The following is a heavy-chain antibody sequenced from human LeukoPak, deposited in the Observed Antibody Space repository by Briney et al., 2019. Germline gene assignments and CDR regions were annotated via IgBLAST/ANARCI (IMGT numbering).Heavy chain of an antibody. V-gene: IGHV3-23*01. Sequence: GGSLRLSCAASGFTFSSYAMSWVRQAPGKGLEWVSAISGSGGSTYYADSVKGRFTISRDNAKSSLYLQMNSLRAEDTAVYYCARDVPRTDAFDIWGQGTMVTVSS. J-gene: IGHJ3*02. CDR2: ISGSGGST. CDR3: ARDVPRTDAFDI. CDR1: GFTFSSYA. D-gene: IGHD1-14*01.